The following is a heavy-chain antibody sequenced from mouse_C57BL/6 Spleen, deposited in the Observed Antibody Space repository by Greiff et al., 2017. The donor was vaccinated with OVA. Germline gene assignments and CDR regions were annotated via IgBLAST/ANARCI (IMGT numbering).Heavy chain of an antibody. D-gene: IGHD1-1*01. CDR3: ARVITTVVAKGYFDV. Sequence: EVKLMESGGDLVKPGGSLKLSCAASGFTFSSYGMSWVRQTPDKRLEWVATISSGGSYTYYPDSVKGRFTISRDNAKNTLYLQMSSLKSEDTAMYYCARVITTVVAKGYFDVWGTGTTVTVSS. V-gene: IGHV5-6*01. CDR2: ISSGGSYT. J-gene: IGHJ1*03. CDR1: GFTFSSYG.